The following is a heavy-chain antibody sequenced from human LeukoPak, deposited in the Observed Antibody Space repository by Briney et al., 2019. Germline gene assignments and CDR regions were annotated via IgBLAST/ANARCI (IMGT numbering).Heavy chain of an antibody. CDR1: GGSISSYY. CDR2: IYYSGST. J-gene: IGHJ1*01. Sequence: KPSETLSLTCTVSGGSISSYYWSWIRQPPGKGLEWIGYIYYSGSTNYNPSLKSRVTISVGTSKNQFSLKLSSVTAADTAVYYCARGEYSGSGWYYAEYFQHWGQGTLVTVSS. V-gene: IGHV4-59*01. D-gene: IGHD6-19*01. CDR3: ARGEYSGSGWYYAEYFQH.